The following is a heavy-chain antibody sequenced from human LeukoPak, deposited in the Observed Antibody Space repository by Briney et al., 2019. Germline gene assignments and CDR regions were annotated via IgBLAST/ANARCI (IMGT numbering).Heavy chain of an antibody. CDR3: ARGGDYGDPKTPWFDP. D-gene: IGHD4-17*01. J-gene: IGHJ5*02. V-gene: IGHV3-30*04. CDR1: GFTFSSYA. Sequence: GGSLRLSCAASGFTFSSYAMHWVRQAPGKGLVWVAVISYDGSNKYYADSVKGRFTISRDNSKNTLYLQMNSLRAEDTAVYYCARGGDYGDPKTPWFDPWGQGTLVTVSS. CDR2: ISYDGSNK.